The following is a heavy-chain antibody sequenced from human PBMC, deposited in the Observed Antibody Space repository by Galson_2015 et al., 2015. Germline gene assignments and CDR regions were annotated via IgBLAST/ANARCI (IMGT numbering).Heavy chain of an antibody. D-gene: IGHD1-1*01. V-gene: IGHV3-15*01. CDR3: ARVLFGTTDH. CDR1: GVTFSDAW. CDR2: IKSKTDGGTT. J-gene: IGHJ5*02. Sequence: LRLSCAVSGVTFSDAWMGWVRQAPGKGLEWVGRIKSKTDGGTTDYAAPVKGRFTISTDDSKNTLFLQMSSLRAEDTAVYYCARVLFGTTDHWGQGILVTVSS.